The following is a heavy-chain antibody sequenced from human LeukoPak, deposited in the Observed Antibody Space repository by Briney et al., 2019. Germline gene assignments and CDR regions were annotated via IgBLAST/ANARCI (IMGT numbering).Heavy chain of an antibody. V-gene: IGHV4-38-2*02. CDR2: IYHSGST. J-gene: IGHJ4*01. CDR3: ARHDEECPGEYCFLLSFDY. CDR1: GYSISSGYY. Sequence: SETLSLTCTVSGYSISSGYYWGWIRQPPGKGLEWIGSIYHSGSTYYNPSLKSRVTISADTSKSQLSLRLTSVTAADTAVYFCARHDEECPGEYCFLLSFDYWGPGSLVTVSS. D-gene: IGHD2-8*02.